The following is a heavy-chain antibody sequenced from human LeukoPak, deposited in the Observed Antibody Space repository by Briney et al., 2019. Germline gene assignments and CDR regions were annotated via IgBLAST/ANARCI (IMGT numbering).Heavy chain of an antibody. CDR1: GGSFSGYY. CDR2: IYYSGST. J-gene: IGHJ5*02. Sequence: SETLSLTCAVYGGSFSGYYWSWIRQPPGKGLEWIGYIYYSGSTNYNPSLKSRVTISVDTSKNQFSLKLSSVTAADTAVYYCARVPWFDPWGQGTLVTVSS. CDR3: ARVPWFDP. V-gene: IGHV4-59*01.